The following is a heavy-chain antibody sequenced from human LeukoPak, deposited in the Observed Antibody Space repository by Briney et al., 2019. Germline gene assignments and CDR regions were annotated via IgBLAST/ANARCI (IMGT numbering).Heavy chain of an antibody. CDR1: GFTFSSCG. CDR3: VKDRGDGYRGFDY. Sequence: GGSLRLSCAASGFTFSSCGFHWVRQAPGKGLEWVAVIWYDGTHKYYADSVKGRLTTSRDNSKNTVYLQMNSLRAEDTAVYYCVKDRGDGYRGFDYWGQGTLVTVSS. J-gene: IGHJ4*02. CDR2: IWYDGTHK. D-gene: IGHD5-24*01. V-gene: IGHV3-33*06.